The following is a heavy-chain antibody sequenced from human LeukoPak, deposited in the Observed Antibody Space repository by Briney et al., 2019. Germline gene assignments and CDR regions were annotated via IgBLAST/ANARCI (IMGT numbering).Heavy chain of an antibody. J-gene: IGHJ4*02. Sequence: SGTLSLTCGVSGGSIDITNYWSWVRQGPGKGLEWIGEISHDGTRNYNPSLRSRVAMSFDRANNYFSLSLTAVTAADTALYYCTRESRPFCPFAFWGQGVMVTVSS. V-gene: IGHV4-4*02. D-gene: IGHD2-2*01. CDR3: TRESRPFCPFAF. CDR2: ISHDGTR. CDR1: GGSIDITNY.